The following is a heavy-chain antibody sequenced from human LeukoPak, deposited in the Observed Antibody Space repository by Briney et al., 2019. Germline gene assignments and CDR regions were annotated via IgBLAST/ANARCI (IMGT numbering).Heavy chain of an antibody. CDR1: GYTFSGYY. J-gene: IGHJ4*02. Sequence: ASVKVSCNASGYTFSGYYMHWVRQAPGQGLESMGWINSLSGATNYASNFQGRVTFSRDNSISTAYMDLTSLRSDDTAIYYCARGREGATTGFDHWGQGTLVIVSS. D-gene: IGHD1-26*01. CDR2: INSLSGAT. V-gene: IGHV1-2*02. CDR3: ARGREGATTGFDH.